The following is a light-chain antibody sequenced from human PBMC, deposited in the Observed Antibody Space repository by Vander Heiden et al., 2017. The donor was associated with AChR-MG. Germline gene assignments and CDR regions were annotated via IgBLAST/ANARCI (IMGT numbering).Light chain of an antibody. V-gene: IGLV1-40*01. CDR2: GNS. CDR1: ISYE. Sequence: QSVLTQTPSVSGAPGQSVTISCSGSISYEVHWYQQLPGMAPKLLIYGNSHRPSGVPARFSGSKSGTSASLAISGLLPEDEGDYYCQSFLISGLHVFGSGTRLTV. J-gene: IGLJ1*01. CDR3: QSFLISGLHV.